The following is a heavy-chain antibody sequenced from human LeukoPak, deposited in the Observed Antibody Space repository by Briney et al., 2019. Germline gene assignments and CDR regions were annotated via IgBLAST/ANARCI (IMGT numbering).Heavy chain of an antibody. V-gene: IGHV4-30-4*01. CDR2: IYYSGST. J-gene: IGHJ5*02. CDR3: ARGCTPRGVIIMRHWFDP. D-gene: IGHD3-10*01. Sequence: SQTLSLTCTVSGCSISSGDYYWSWIRQPPGKGLEWIGYIYYSGSTYYNPSLKSRVTISVDTSKNQFSLKLSSVTAADTAVYYCARGCTPRGVIIMRHWFDPWAQGTLVTVSS. CDR1: GCSISSGDYY.